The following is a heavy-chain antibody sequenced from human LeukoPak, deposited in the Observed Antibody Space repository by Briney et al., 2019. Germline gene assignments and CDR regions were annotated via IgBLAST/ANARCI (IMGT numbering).Heavy chain of an antibody. CDR1: GYTFTSYG. D-gene: IGHD6-19*01. CDR3: ARGPLAVAGSPLFY. J-gene: IGHJ4*02. V-gene: IGHV1-18*01. CDR2: ISANNGNT. Sequence: ASVKVSCKASGYTFTSYGITWVRQAPGQGLEWMGWISANNGNTNYAQKVQGRVTMTTDTSTSTAYMELRSLRSDDTAVCYCARGPLAVAGSPLFYWGQGTLVTVSS.